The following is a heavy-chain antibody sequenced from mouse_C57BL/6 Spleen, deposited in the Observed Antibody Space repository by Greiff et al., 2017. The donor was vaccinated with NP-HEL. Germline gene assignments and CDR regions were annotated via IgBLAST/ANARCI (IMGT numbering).Heavy chain of an antibody. CDR2: INPNNGGT. J-gene: IGHJ2*01. D-gene: IGHD2-10*02. V-gene: IGHV1-26*01. CDR1: GYTFTDFY. CDR3: ARREYYYFDY. Sequence: VQLQQSGPELVKPGASVKISCKAPGYTFTDFYMNWVKQSQGKSLEWIGDINPNNGGTSYNQKSKGKATLTVEKSPSTACMELRSLTSEDSAVYYFARREYYYFDYWGQGTTLTVSS.